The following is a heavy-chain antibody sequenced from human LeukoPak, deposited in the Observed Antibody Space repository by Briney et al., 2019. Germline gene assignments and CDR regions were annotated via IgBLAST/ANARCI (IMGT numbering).Heavy chain of an antibody. CDR1: GFTFDHYS. J-gene: IGHJ4*02. CDR2: ISWDGGST. Sequence: PGGSLRLSCAASGFTFDHYSMHWVRQAPGKGLEWVSLISWDGGSTYYADSVKGRFTISRDNSENSLSLQMNSLRAEDTALYYCAKDGKNYFDYWGQGTLVTVSS. V-gene: IGHV3-43*01. CDR3: AKDGKNYFDY.